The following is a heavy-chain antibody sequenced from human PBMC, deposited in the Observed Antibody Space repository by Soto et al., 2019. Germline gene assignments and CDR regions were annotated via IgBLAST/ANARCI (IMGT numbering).Heavy chain of an antibody. CDR3: ARFVTATGPYYYYGMDV. CDR1: GGTFSSYA. D-gene: IGHD2-15*01. J-gene: IGHJ6*02. Sequence: ASVKVSCTASGGTFSSYAISWVRQAPGQGLEWMGGIIPIFGTANYAQKFQGRVTITADESTSTAYMELSSLRSEDTAVYYCARFVTATGPYYYYGMDVWGQGTTVTVSS. V-gene: IGHV1-69*13. CDR2: IIPIFGTA.